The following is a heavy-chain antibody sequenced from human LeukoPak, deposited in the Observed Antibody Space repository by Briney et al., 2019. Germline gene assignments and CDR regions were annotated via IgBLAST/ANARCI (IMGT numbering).Heavy chain of an antibody. V-gene: IGHV1-69*01. CDR2: VTPVFGTP. CDR3: ARGSASNWPVDI. Sequence: SVKVSRKPSGGTFSNYTISWVRQAPGQGLQWMGGVTPVFGTPNYAQEFQGRVTLTADDSTNTAYMELNSLRSDDTAVYYCARGSASNWPVDIWGQGTLVIVSS. CDR1: GGTFSNYT. J-gene: IGHJ4*02. D-gene: IGHD6-13*01.